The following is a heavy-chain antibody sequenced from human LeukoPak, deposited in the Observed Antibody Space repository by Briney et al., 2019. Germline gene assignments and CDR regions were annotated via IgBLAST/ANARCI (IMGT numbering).Heavy chain of an antibody. J-gene: IGHJ4*02. V-gene: IGHV4-39*01. CDR3: ARLAYGGKTDY. CDR1: GGSISSSSYY. D-gene: IGHD4-23*01. CDR2: IYYSGSP. Sequence: PSETLSLTCTVSGGSISSSSYYWGWIRQPPGKGLEWIGSIYYSGSPYYNPSLKSRVTISVDTSKNQFSLKLSSVTAADTAVYYCARLAYGGKTDYWGQGTLVTVSS.